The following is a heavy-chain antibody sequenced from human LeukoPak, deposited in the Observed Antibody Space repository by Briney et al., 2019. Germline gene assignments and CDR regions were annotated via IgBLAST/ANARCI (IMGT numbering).Heavy chain of an antibody. CDR2: IKQDGSER. J-gene: IGHJ4*02. D-gene: IGHD2-15*01. V-gene: IGHV3-7*01. Sequence: TGGSLRLSCAASGFTFSSYWMSWVRQAPGKGLEWVANIKQDGSERYYVDSVKGRFTISRDNAKNSLYLQMNSLRAEDTAVYYCARDHPAAGGFFDYWGQGTLVTVSS. CDR1: GFTFSSYW. CDR3: ARDHPAAGGFFDY.